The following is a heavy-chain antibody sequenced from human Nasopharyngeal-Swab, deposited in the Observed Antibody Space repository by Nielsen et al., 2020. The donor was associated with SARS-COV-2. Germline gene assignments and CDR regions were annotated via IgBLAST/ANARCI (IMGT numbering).Heavy chain of an antibody. J-gene: IGHJ3*02. CDR2: INHGGST. CDR3: ARDQRSGWFDAFDI. D-gene: IGHD6-19*01. V-gene: IGHV4-34*01. Sequence: WIRQPPGKGLEWIGEINHGGSTNYNLSLKSRVTISVDTSKNQFSLKLSSVTAADTAVYYCARDQRSGWFDAFDIWGQGTMVTVSS.